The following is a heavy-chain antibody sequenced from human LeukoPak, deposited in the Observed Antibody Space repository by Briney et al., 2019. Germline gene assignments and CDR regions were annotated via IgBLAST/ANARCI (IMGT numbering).Heavy chain of an antibody. J-gene: IGHJ2*01. CDR1: GFTFSSYW. CDR3: ARPAQQLVPWCFDL. Sequence: GSLRLSCAASGFTFSSYWMSWVRQAPGKGLEWVANIKQDGSEKYYVDSVKDRFTISRDNAKNSLYLQMNSLRAEDTAVYYCARPAQQLVPWCFDLWGRGTLVTVSS. CDR2: IKQDGSEK. V-gene: IGHV3-7*03. D-gene: IGHD6-13*01.